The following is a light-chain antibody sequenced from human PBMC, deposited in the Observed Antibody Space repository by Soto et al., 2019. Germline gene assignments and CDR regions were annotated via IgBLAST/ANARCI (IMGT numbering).Light chain of an antibody. V-gene: IGKV1D-16*01. CDR1: QGISSW. CDR3: QQYNSYPYT. Sequence: DIQMTQSPCTLSASVGGRVPITCRASQGISSWLAWYQQKPGKAPKLLIYAASSLQSAVPSRFSGSGSGTEFTLTISSLQPDDSATYYCQQYNSYPYTFGQGTRLEIK. CDR2: AAS. J-gene: IGKJ2*01.